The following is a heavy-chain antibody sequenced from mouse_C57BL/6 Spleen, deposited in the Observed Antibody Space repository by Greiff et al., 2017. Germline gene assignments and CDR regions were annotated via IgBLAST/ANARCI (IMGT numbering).Heavy chain of an antibody. V-gene: IGHV1-19*01. CDR1: GYTFTDYY. J-gene: IGHJ4*01. CDR3: ARHDDYDEGYAMDY. CDR2: INPYNGGT. D-gene: IGHD2-4*01. Sequence: EVQLQQSGPVLVKPGASVKMSCKASGYTFTDYYMNWVKQSHGKSLEWIGVINPYNGGTSYNQKFKGKATLTVDKSSSTAYMELNSLTSEDSAGYYCARHDDYDEGYAMDYWGQGTSVTVSS.